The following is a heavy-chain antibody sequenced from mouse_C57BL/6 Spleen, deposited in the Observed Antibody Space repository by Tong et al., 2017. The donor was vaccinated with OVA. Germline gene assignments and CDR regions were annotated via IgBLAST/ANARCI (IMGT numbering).Heavy chain of an antibody. CDR1: GYTFTDYN. J-gene: IGHJ3*01. CDR3: ASYYGSSLFAY. CDR2: INPNNGGT. D-gene: IGHD1-1*01. Sequence: EVQLQESGPELVKPGASVKMSCKASGYTFTDYNMHWVKQSHGKSLEWIGDINPNNGGTIYNQKFKGKATLTVDKSSSTAYMELRSLTSEDTAVYYCASYYGSSLFAYWGQGTLVTVSA. V-gene: IGHV1-18*01.